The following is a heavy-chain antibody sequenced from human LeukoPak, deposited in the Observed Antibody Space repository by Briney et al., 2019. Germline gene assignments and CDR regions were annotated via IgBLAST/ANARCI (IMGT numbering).Heavy chain of an antibody. CDR2: IYISGST. V-gene: IGHV4-4*07. J-gene: IGHJ4*02. Sequence: GSLRLSCAASGFTSSNYSMNWVRQPAGKGLEWIGRIYISGSTNYNPSLKSRVTMSVDTSKNQFSLKLSSVTAADTAVYYCARDRGTWNDDGFDYWGQGTLVTVSS. D-gene: IGHD1-1*01. CDR1: GFTSSNYS. CDR3: ARDRGTWNDDGFDY.